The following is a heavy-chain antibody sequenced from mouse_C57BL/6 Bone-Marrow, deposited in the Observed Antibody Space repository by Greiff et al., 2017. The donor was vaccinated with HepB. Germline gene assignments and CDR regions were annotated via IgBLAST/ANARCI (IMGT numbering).Heavy chain of an antibody. Sequence: EVKLMESGEGLVKPGGSLKLSCAASGFTFSSYAMSWVRQTPEKRLEWVAYISSGGDYIYYADTVKGRFTISRDNTRNTLYLQMSSLKSEDTAMYYCTRDPYYYGSSYCAMDYWGQGTSVTVSS. CDR3: TRDPYYYGSSYCAMDY. CDR1: GFTFSSYA. J-gene: IGHJ4*01. V-gene: IGHV5-9-1*02. CDR2: ISSGGDYI. D-gene: IGHD1-1*01.